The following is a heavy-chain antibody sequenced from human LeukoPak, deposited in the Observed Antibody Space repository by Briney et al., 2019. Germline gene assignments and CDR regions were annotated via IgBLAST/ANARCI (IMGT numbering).Heavy chain of an antibody. CDR3: ARARFYCSSTSCYFDY. J-gene: IGHJ4*02. CDR2: IIPIFGTA. Sequence: ASVKVSCKASGYTFTTYGISWVRQAPGQGLEWMGGIIPIFGTANYAQKFQGRVTVTADKSTSTAYMELSSLRSEDTAVYYCARARFYCSSTSCYFDYWGQGTLVTVSS. CDR1: GYTFTTYG. V-gene: IGHV1-69*06. D-gene: IGHD2-2*01.